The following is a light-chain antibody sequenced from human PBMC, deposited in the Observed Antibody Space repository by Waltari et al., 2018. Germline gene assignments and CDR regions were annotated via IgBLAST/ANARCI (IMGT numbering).Light chain of an antibody. CDR2: DTN. CDR1: TGPVTSGHY. J-gene: IGLJ1*01. V-gene: IGLV7-46*01. Sequence: QPVVTQEPSLTVSPGGTVTLTCGSSTGPVTSGHYAYWFQQRPGQAPQPLFFDTNYRTPWTPARFSASLLGGKAALTLSGAQPEDEAEYFCLLSYGTTYIFGGGTEVTVL. CDR3: LLSYGTTYI.